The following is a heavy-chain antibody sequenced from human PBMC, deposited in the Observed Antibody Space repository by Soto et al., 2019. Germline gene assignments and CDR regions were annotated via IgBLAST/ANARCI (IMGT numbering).Heavy chain of an antibody. Sequence: SETLSLTCAVYGGSFSGYYWSWIRQPPGKGLEWIGEINHSGSTNYNPSLKSRVTISVDTSKNQFSLKLSSVTAADTAVYYCARGSGGIGTRSDTFDYWGQGTLVTVSS. V-gene: IGHV4-34*01. CDR2: INHSGST. CDR3: ARGSGGIGTRSDTFDY. J-gene: IGHJ4*02. CDR1: GGSFSGYY. D-gene: IGHD6-13*01.